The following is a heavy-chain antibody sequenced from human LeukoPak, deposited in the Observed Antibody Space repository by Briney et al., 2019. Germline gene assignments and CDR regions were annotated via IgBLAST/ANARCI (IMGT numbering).Heavy chain of an antibody. V-gene: IGHV4-59*08. CDR1: GGSISSYY. CDR2: IYYSGST. J-gene: IGHJ4*02. CDR3: ARHEGSGWYYFDY. Sequence: SETLSLTCTVSGGSISSYYWSWIRQPPGKGLEWIGYIYYSGSTNYNPSVKSRVTISVDTSKNQFSLKLSSVTAADTAVYYCARHEGSGWYYFDYWGQGTLVTVSS. D-gene: IGHD6-19*01.